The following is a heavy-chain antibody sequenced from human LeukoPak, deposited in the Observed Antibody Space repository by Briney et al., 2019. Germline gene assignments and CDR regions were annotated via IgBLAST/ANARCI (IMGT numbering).Heavy chain of an antibody. CDR1: GFTFSSYG. Sequence: GGSLRLSCAASGFTFSSYGMHWVRQAPGKGLEWVAFIRYDGSNKYYADSVKGRFTISRDDSKNSLYLQMNNLKTEDTAVYYCARGGSYYPDDYWGQGTLVTVSS. CDR2: IRYDGSNK. D-gene: IGHD1-26*01. V-gene: IGHV3-30*02. J-gene: IGHJ4*02. CDR3: ARGGSYYPDDY.